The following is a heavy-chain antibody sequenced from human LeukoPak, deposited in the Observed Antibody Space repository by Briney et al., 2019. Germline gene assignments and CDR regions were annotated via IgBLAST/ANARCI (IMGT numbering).Heavy chain of an antibody. D-gene: IGHD3-22*01. CDR2: IYHSGST. Sequence: PSGTLSLTCAVSGGSISSSHWWSWVRQPPGKGLEWIGEIYHSGSTNYNPSLKSRVTISVDNSKNQFSLKLSSVTAADTAVYYCARLWTGYSDSSGYYYLDYWGQGTLVTVSS. CDR1: GGSISSSHW. V-gene: IGHV4-4*02. CDR3: ARLWTGYSDSSGYYYLDY. J-gene: IGHJ4*02.